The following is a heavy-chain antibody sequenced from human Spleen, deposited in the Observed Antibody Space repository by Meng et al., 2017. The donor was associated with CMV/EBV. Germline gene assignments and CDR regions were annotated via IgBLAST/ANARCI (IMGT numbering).Heavy chain of an antibody. J-gene: IGHJ6*02. CDR3: ASQVGPLEVAIVPAARVYYGMDV. Sequence: ASVKVSCKASGYTFTSYGISWVRQAPGQGLEWMGWISAYNGNTNYAQKLQGRVTMTTDTSTSTAYMELRSLRSDDTAVYYCASQVGPLEVAIVPAARVYYGMDVWGQGTTVTVSS. V-gene: IGHV1-18*01. CDR2: ISAYNGNT. CDR1: GYTFTSYG. D-gene: IGHD2-2*01.